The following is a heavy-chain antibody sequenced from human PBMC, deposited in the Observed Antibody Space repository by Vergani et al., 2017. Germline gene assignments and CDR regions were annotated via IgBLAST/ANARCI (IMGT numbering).Heavy chain of an antibody. CDR2: IYPGDSDT. V-gene: IGHV5-51*01. CDR3: AGHWGLYSGYDSPYYYYYGMDV. J-gene: IGHJ6*02. CDR1: GYSFTSYW. D-gene: IGHD5-12*01. Sequence: EVQLVQSGAEVKKPGESLKISCKGSGYSFTSYWIGWVRQMPGKGLEWMGIIYPGDSDTRYSPSFQGQVTISADKSLSTAYLPWSSLKASDTAMYYCAGHWGLYSGYDSPYYYYYGMDVWGQGTTVTVSS.